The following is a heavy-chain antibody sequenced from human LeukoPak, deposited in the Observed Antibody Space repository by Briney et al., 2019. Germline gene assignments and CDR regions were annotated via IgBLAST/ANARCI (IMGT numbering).Heavy chain of an antibody. J-gene: IGHJ5*02. Sequence: ASVKVSCKASGYTFTSYGISWVRQAPGQGLEWMGWISAYNGNTSYAQKLQGRVTMTTDTSTSTAYMELRSLRSDDTAVYYCARRIQPKNWFDHWGQGTLVTVSS. CDR1: GYTFTSYG. V-gene: IGHV1-18*01. D-gene: IGHD5-18*01. CDR3: ARRIQPKNWFDH. CDR2: ISAYNGNT.